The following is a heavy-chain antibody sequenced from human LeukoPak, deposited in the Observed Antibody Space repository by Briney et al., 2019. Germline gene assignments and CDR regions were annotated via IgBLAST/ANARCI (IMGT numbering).Heavy chain of an antibody. CDR2: INPSGGST. J-gene: IGHJ6*04. CDR3: ARIVYPYGMDV. Sequence: ASVKVSCKASGYTFTSYYMYWVRQAPGQGLEWMGIINPSGGSTGYAQKFQGRVTMTRDTSTSTVYMELRSLRSEDTAVCYCARIVYPYGMDVWGKGTTVTVSS. D-gene: IGHD2-8*01. V-gene: IGHV1-46*01. CDR1: GYTFTSYY.